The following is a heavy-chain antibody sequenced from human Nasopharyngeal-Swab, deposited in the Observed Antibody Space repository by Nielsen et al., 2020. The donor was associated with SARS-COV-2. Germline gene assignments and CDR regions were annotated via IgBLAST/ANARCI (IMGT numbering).Heavy chain of an antibody. J-gene: IGHJ5*02. V-gene: IGHV4-34*01. CDR3: ARGRRIVVVPAAIPGHYNWFDP. CDR1: GGSFSGYY. CDR2: INHSGST. Sequence: SETLSLTCAVYGGSFSGYYWSWIRQLPGKGLEWIGEINHSGSTNYNPSLKSRVTISVDTSKNQFSLKLSSVTAADTAVYYCARGRRIVVVPAAIPGHYNWFDPWGQGTLVTVSS. D-gene: IGHD2-2*01.